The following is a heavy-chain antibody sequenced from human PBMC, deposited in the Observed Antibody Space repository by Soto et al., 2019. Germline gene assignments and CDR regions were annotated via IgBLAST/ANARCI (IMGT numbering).Heavy chain of an antibody. V-gene: IGHV4-31*03. J-gene: IGHJ4*02. D-gene: IGHD1-26*01. CDR2: IYYSGST. CDR1: GAALSSGGYF. CDR3: ARVRGGGPFDD. Sequence: PSETLSLTCTVSGAALSSGGYFYTWVRQPPGKGLEWIGYIYYSGSTYYNPSLKSRVTISVDTSKNQFSLKLTSVTAADTAVYYCARVRGGGPFDDWGQGTLVTVSS.